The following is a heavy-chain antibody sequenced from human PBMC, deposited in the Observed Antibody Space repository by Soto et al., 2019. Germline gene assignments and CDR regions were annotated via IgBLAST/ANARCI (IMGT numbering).Heavy chain of an antibody. CDR2: IFPGDSDT. CDR3: ASGGLIGTPPDY. J-gene: IGHJ4*02. CDR1: GFSLNTYW. D-gene: IGHD1-20*01. V-gene: IGHV5-51*01. Sequence: VESLKISCKASGFSLNTYWIAWVRQMPGKGLEWMGIIFPGDSDTRYSPPFQGQVTISADKSISTAYLQWRSLKASDTAIYFGASGGLIGTPPDYWGKGPWVTVSS.